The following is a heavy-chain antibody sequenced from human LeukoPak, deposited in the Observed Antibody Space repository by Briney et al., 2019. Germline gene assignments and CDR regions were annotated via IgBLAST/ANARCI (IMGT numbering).Heavy chain of an antibody. V-gene: IGHV4-38-2*02. D-gene: IGHD3-10*01. Sequence: SETLSLTCAVSGYSISSGYYWGWIRQPPGKGLEWIGSIYHSGSTYYNPSLKSRVTTSVDTSKNQFSLKLSSVTAADTAVYYCAREVVRGVIKWFDPWGQGTLVTVSS. CDR3: AREVVRGVIKWFDP. CDR1: GYSISSGYY. CDR2: IYHSGST. J-gene: IGHJ5*02.